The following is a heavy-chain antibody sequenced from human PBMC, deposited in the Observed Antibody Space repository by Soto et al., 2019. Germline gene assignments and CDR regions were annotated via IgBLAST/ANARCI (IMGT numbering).Heavy chain of an antibody. CDR1: GFTFSIYA. D-gene: IGHD4-17*01. J-gene: IGHJ2*01. Sequence: EVQLLESGGGLVQPGWSLRLSCAASGFTFSIYAMNWVRQAPGKGLEWVSVISGSGGSTYYADSVKGRFTISRDNSKNTLYLQMNSLRAEDTAVYYCARRTVGWYFDLWGRGTLVTVSS. V-gene: IGHV3-23*01. CDR2: ISGSGGST. CDR3: ARRTVGWYFDL.